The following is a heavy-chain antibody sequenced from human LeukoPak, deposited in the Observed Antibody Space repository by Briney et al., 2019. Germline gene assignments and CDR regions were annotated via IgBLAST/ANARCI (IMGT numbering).Heavy chain of an antibody. Sequence: ASVKVSCKASGYSFTGYYIHWVRQAPGQGLEWMGWINPNSGGTNYAQKFQGWVTMTRDTSISTAYMDLSRLRSDDTAVYYCARGWGYYHDYWGQGTLVTVSS. D-gene: IGHD3-22*01. V-gene: IGHV1-2*04. J-gene: IGHJ4*02. CDR1: GYSFTGYY. CDR3: ARGWGYYHDY. CDR2: INPNSGGT.